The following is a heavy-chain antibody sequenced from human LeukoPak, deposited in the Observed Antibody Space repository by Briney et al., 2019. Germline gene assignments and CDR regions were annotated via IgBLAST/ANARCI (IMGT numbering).Heavy chain of an antibody. D-gene: IGHD2-2*03. J-gene: IGHJ4*02. Sequence: GASVKVSCKASGGTFSSYAISWVRQAPGQGLEWMGRIIPILGIANYAQKFQGRVTITADKSTSTAYMELSSLRSEDTAVYYCARGACGYCSSTSCSYYFDYWGQGTLVTVSS. V-gene: IGHV1-69*04. CDR1: GGTFSSYA. CDR2: IIPILGIA. CDR3: ARGACGYCSSTSCSYYFDY.